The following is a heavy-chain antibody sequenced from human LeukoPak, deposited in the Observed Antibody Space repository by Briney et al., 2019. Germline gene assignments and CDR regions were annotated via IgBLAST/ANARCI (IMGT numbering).Heavy chain of an antibody. CDR1: GFTVSSNY. J-gene: IGHJ4*02. Sequence: TGGSLRLSCAASGFTVSSNYMSWVRQAPGKGLEWVSVIYSGGSTYHADSVKGRFTISRDNSKNTQYLQMNSLRAEDTAVYYCARRPSVRFLEWLPNFDYWGQGTLVTVSS. CDR2: IYSGGST. D-gene: IGHD3-3*01. V-gene: IGHV3-66*04. CDR3: ARRPSVRFLEWLPNFDY.